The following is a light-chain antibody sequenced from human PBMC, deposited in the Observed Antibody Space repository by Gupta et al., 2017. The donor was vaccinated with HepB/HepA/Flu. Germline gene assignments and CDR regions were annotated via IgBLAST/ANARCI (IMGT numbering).Light chain of an antibody. CDR3: QQRSNWPLT. CDR2: DAS. Sequence: EIVLTQSPASLSSSPRERATLSCGASQSVSSYLAWYQQKPGQAPRLLIYDASNRATGLPSRFSGSGSETDFTLTISSLEPEDFAVYYCQQRSNWPLTFGGGTKVEIK. J-gene: IGKJ4*01. CDR1: QSVSSY. V-gene: IGKV3-11*01.